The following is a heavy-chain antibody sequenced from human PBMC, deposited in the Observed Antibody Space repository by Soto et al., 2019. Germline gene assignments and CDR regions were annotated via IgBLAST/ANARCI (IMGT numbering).Heavy chain of an antibody. V-gene: IGHV4-59*01. CDR3: ARDLGITGTTWYYYYYGMDV. CDR1: GGSISIYY. CDR2: IYYSGST. J-gene: IGHJ6*02. Sequence: PSETLSLTCTFSGGSISIYYWSWIRQPPGKGLEWIGYIYYSGSTNYNPSLKSRVTISVDTSKNQFSLKLSSVTAADTAVYYCARDLGITGTTWYYYYYGMDVWGQGTTVT. D-gene: IGHD1-20*01.